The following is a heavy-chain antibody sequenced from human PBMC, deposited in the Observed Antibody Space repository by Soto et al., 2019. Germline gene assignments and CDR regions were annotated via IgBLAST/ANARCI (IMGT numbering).Heavy chain of an antibody. D-gene: IGHD1-1*01. CDR3: ARAEVLDYHYGMDV. CDR2: RNPNSGNT. Sequence: QVQLVQSGAEVKKPGASVKVSCKASGYTFTSYDINWVRQATGQGLEWMGWRNPNSGNTGYAQKFQGRVTMTRNTSIRPAYMELSSLRYEDTAVYYCARAEVLDYHYGMDVWGQGTTVTVSS. V-gene: IGHV1-8*01. J-gene: IGHJ6*02. CDR1: GYTFTSYD.